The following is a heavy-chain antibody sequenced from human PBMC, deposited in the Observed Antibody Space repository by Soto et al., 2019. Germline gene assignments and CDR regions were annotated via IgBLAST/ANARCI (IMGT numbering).Heavy chain of an antibody. V-gene: IGHV1-69*12. Sequence: QVQLVQSGAEVKKPGSSVKVSCKASGGTFSSYAISWVRQAPGQGLEWMGGIISIFGTANYAQKFQGRVTINADESTSTAYMELSSLRTEDTAGYYCAVDHCSGCSWNWFDPWGQGALVTVSS. CDR3: AVDHCSGCSWNWFDP. D-gene: IGHD2-15*01. CDR2: IISIFGTA. CDR1: GGTFSSYA. J-gene: IGHJ5*02.